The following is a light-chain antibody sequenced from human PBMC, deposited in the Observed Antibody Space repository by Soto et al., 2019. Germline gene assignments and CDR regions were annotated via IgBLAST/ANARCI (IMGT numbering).Light chain of an antibody. Sequence: DIEMTQSPSSLSASVGDRVTIACQASQDIHTYVNWYQQKPGKAPKVLIYDASNLVTGVPSRFRGSGSGTGFTFTISSLQPEDSATYFCQQFDRLPWTFGRGTKVELK. CDR2: DAS. J-gene: IGKJ4*01. V-gene: IGKV1-33*01. CDR1: QDIHTY. CDR3: QQFDRLPWT.